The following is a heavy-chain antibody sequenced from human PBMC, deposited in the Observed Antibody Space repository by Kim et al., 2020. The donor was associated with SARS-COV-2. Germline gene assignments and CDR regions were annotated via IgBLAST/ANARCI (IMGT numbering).Heavy chain of an antibody. V-gene: IGHV3-30*04. D-gene: IGHD3-10*01. Sequence: GGSLRLSCAASGFTFSSYAVHWVRQAPGKGLEGVAVISYDGSNKYYADSVKGRFTISRDNSKNTLYLQMNSLRAEDTAVYYCARDRWFGESPGYFQHWGQGTLVTVSS. J-gene: IGHJ1*01. CDR2: ISYDGSNK. CDR1: GFTFSSYA. CDR3: ARDRWFGESPGYFQH.